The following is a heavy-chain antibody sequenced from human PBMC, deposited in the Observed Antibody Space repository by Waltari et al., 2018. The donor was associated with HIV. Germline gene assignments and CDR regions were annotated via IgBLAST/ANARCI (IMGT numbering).Heavy chain of an antibody. D-gene: IGHD6-6*01. CDR2: FWSDGAEI. CDR1: GFTFSNFA. Sequence: QVQLVESGGGVVQPGTSLTLSCAVSGFTFSNFAIQWVRQATDKGLEWLAVFWSDGAEISYADSVKGRFTVSKDTSQKTLYLHLTSRRAEDTALYYCARGYSSSRWIPLYHWGRGTLVTVSS. V-gene: IGHV3-33*01. CDR3: ARGYSSSRWIPLYH. J-gene: IGHJ4*02.